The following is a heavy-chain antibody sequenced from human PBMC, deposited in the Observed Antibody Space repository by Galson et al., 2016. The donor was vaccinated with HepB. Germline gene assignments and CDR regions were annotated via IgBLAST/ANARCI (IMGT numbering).Heavy chain of an antibody. CDR1: GFTFSDHY. V-gene: IGHV3-72*01. CDR3: VVWFAGRGDN. CDR2: TRNKAQSYTT. D-gene: IGHD3-10*01. J-gene: IGHJ4*02. Sequence: SLRLSCAASGFTFSDHYMDWVRQAPGKGLEWVGQTRNKAQSYTTQYAASVKGRFTISRYDSESTMYLQMNSLKTEDTAVYYCVVWFAGRGDNRGQGTLVTVSS.